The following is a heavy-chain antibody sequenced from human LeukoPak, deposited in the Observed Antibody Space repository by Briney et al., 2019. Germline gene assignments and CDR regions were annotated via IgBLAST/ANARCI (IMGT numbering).Heavy chain of an antibody. Sequence: GGSLRLSCAASGFTFSSYAMTSVRQAPGKGLEWVSAISGSGGGTYYADSVKGRFTISRDNSKSALYLQMNSLRAEDTAVYYCAKERSFGTWLGDYWGQGTLVTVSS. D-gene: IGHD2/OR15-2a*01. CDR3: AKERSFGTWLGDY. CDR1: GFTFSSYA. CDR2: ISGSGGGT. V-gene: IGHV3-23*01. J-gene: IGHJ4*02.